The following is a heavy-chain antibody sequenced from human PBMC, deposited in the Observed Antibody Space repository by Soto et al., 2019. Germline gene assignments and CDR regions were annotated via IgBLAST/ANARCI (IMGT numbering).Heavy chain of an antibody. D-gene: IGHD5-12*01. V-gene: IGHV3-30-3*01. CDR1: GFTFSSYA. J-gene: IGHJ6*02. CDR3: ARDYYRFNSGYGFSMDV. CDR2: ISYDGSNK. Sequence: QVQLVESGGGVVQPGRSRRLSCAASGFTFSSYAMHWVRQAPGKGLEWVVVISYDGSNKYYADSVKGRFTISRDNSKNTLYLQMNSLRAEDTAVYYCARDYYRFNSGYGFSMDVWGQGTTVTVSS.